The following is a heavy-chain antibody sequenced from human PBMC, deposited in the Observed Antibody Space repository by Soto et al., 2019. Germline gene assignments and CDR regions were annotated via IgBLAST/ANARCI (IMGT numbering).Heavy chain of an antibody. J-gene: IGHJ4*02. CDR2: IKQDGSEK. D-gene: IGHD6-19*01. CDR3: ARVKRSGSFDY. V-gene: IGHV3-7*01. CDR1: GFTFSSYW. Sequence: EVQLVESGGGLVQPGGSLRLSCAASGFTFSSYWMSWVRQAPGKGLEWVANIKQDGSEKYYVDSVKGRLTITRDNAKNSLYLQMNSLRAEDTAVYYCARVKRSGSFDYWGQGSLVTVSS.